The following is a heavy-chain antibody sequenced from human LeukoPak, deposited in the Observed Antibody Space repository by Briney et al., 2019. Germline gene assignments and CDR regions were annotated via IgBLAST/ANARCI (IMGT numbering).Heavy chain of an antibody. V-gene: IGHV3-7*01. D-gene: IGHD5-18*01. CDR2: IKQDGSEK. J-gene: IGHJ4*02. CDR3: ARDPQLWLPTDYFDY. Sequence: GGSLRLSCEGSAFIFSGHWMSWVRQAPGKGLEWVANIKQDGSEKYYVDSVKGRFTISRDNAKNSLYLQMNSLRAEDTAVYYCARDPQLWLPTDYFDYWGQGTLVTVSS. CDR1: AFIFSGHW.